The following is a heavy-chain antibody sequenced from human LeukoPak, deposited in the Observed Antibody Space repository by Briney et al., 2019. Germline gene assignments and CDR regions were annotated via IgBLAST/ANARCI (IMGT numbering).Heavy chain of an antibody. CDR1: GGSISSGGYY. Sequence: SETLSLTCTVSGGSISSGGYYWSWIRQHPGKGLEWIGYIYYSGSTYYNPSLKSRVTISVDTPKNQFSLRLSSVTAADTAVYYCARITSYTHGGFDYWGQGTLVTVSS. V-gene: IGHV4-31*03. CDR2: IYYSGST. J-gene: IGHJ4*02. D-gene: IGHD3-16*01. CDR3: ARITSYTHGGFDY.